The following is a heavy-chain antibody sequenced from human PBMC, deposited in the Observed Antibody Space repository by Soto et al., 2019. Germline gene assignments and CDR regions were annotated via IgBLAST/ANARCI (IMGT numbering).Heavy chain of an antibody. Sequence: QVQLVQSGAEVKKPGASVKVSCKASGYTFTSYGISWVRQAPGQGLEWMGWISAYNGNTNYAQKLQGRVTMTTDTSTSTAYMELRSLRSDDTAVYYCARQAITTGYYYYYGMDVWGQGTTVTVSS. CDR2: ISAYNGNT. CDR1: GYTFTSYG. J-gene: IGHJ6*02. V-gene: IGHV1-18*01. D-gene: IGHD1-1*01. CDR3: ARQAITTGYYYYYGMDV.